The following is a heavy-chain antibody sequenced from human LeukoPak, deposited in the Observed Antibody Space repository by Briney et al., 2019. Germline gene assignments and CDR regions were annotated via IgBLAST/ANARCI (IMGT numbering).Heavy chain of an antibody. CDR2: ISYNGGSI. Sequence: GGSLRLSCVGTGFNFSDYAMHWVRQVPGTGLEWVSGISYNGGSIAYADSVKGRFTISRDNANHSLHLEMSSLRVEDTALYYCAKDLGYRKDFFYYGMDVWGLGTTVTVSS. J-gene: IGHJ6*02. CDR1: GFNFSDYA. V-gene: IGHV3-9*01. CDR3: AKDLGYRKDFFYYGMDV. D-gene: IGHD1-14*01.